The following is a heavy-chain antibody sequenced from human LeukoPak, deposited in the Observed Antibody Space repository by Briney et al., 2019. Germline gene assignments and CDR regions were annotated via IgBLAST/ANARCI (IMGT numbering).Heavy chain of an antibody. CDR3: AGRGSSSGTFDI. Sequence: SQTLSLTCTVSGGSITNLDFYWTWIRQPAGKRLEWIGRIYTSGGTNYNPSLKSRVTMSVDKSKNQISLKLASLTAADTALYYCAGRGSSSGTFDIWGPGTFVTVSS. CDR1: GGSITNLDFY. V-gene: IGHV4-61*02. D-gene: IGHD2-15*01. J-gene: IGHJ3*02. CDR2: IYTSGGT.